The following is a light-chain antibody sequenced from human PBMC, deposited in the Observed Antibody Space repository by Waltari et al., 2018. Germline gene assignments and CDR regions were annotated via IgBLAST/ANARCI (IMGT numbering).Light chain of an antibody. CDR1: QSVLYISNNHNY. CDR2: WAS. V-gene: IGKV4-1*01. CDR3: QQYYSTPNT. Sequence: DIVMTQSPDSLPVSLGARVTINCKSSQSVLYISNNHNYFAWYQQKPGQPPKLLIYWASTRESGVPDRFSGSGSGTDFTLTISSLQAEDVAVYYCQQYYSTPNTFGQGTKLEIK. J-gene: IGKJ2*01.